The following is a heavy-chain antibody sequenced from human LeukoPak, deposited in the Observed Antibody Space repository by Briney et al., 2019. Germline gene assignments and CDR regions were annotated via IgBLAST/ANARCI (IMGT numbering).Heavy chain of an antibody. CDR2: INPNSGGT. CDR3: ARHHHGDYPVDY. CDR1: GYTFTGYY. V-gene: IGHV1-2*02. J-gene: IGHJ4*02. D-gene: IGHD4-17*01. Sequence: ASVKVSCKASGYTFTGYYMHWVRQAPGQGLEWMGWINPNSGGTNYAQKFQGRVTMTRDTSISTAYMELSRLRSDDTAVYYCARHHHGDYPVDYWGQGTLVTVSS.